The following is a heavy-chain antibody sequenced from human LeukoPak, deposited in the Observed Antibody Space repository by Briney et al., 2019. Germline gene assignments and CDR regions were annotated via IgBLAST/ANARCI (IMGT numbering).Heavy chain of an antibody. V-gene: IGHV3-7*01. Sequence: GGSLRLSCAASGFTFSNAWMSWVRQAPGKGLEWVANIKKDETEIYYADSVKGRFTISRDNAKRSLYLQMNVLRVEDTAVYYCATLNWDDGEVSGFDHWGQGIMVTVSS. CDR2: IKKDETEI. CDR3: ATLNWDDGEVSGFDH. J-gene: IGHJ5*02. CDR1: GFTFSNAW. D-gene: IGHD1-26*01.